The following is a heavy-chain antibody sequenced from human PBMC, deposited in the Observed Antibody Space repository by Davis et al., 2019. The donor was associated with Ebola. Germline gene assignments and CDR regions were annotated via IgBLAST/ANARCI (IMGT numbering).Heavy chain of an antibody. CDR3: ARGYCSSTSCHPKYNWFDP. Sequence: SETLSLTCTVSGGSVGSGTYYWSWIRQSPGKGLDWIGEVFDSGSTNYNPSLKSRVTLSVDTSKNQFSLKLTSVTAADTAVYYCARGYCSSTSCHPKYNWFDPWGQGTLVTVSS. D-gene: IGHD2-2*01. V-gene: IGHV4-39*07. CDR1: GGSVGSGTYY. J-gene: IGHJ5*02. CDR2: VFDSGST.